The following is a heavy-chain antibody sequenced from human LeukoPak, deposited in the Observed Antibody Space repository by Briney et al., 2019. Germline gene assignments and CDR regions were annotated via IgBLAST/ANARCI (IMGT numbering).Heavy chain of an antibody. V-gene: IGHV3-23*01. Sequence: GGSLRLSCAASGFTFSSYGMSWVRQAPGKGLEWVSTISGSGGSIYYADSVKGRFTISRDNSKNTLYLQMNSLRAEDTAVYYCARVVAYGMHYDYWGQGTLVAVSS. CDR3: ARVVAYGMHYDY. CDR1: GFTFSSYG. CDR2: ISGSGGSI. J-gene: IGHJ4*02. D-gene: IGHD3-10*01.